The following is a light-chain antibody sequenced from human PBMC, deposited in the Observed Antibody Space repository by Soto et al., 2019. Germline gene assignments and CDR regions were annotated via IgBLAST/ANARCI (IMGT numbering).Light chain of an antibody. V-gene: IGLV2-23*01. CDR1: SSDVGRYNL. J-gene: IGLJ1*01. CDR3: RSYAGNNIYV. CDR2: EGS. Sequence: QSALTQPASVSGSPGQSITISCTGTSSDVGRYNLVSWYQHHPGKAPKLMIFEGSKRPSGVSSRFSGSKSGNTASLTISGLQAEDEADYFCRSYAGNNIYVFGTGTKVTVL.